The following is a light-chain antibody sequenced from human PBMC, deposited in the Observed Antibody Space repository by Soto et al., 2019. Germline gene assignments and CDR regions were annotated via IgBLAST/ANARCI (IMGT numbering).Light chain of an antibody. CDR3: QQYGSSPFX. CDR1: QSVSSSY. CDR2: GAS. Sequence: EIVLTQSPGTLSLSPGERATLSCRASQSVSSSYLAWYQQKPGQAPRLLIYGASSRATGIPDRFSGSGSGTDFTLTISRLEPEDFAVYYCQQYGSSPFXFGPGTKVDIK. V-gene: IGKV3-20*01. J-gene: IGKJ3*01.